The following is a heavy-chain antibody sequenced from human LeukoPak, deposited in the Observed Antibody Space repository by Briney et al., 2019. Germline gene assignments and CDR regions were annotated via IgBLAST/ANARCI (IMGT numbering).Heavy chain of an antibody. CDR1: GYTFTGYY. V-gene: IGHV1-2*02. D-gene: IGHD3-22*01. Sequence: ASVKVSCKASGYTFTGYYMHWVRQAPGQGLEWMGWINPNSGGTNYARKFQGRVTMTRDTSISTAYMELSRLRSDDTAVYYCARGASSDTPLDYWGQGTLVTVSS. CDR2: INPNSGGT. J-gene: IGHJ4*02. CDR3: ARGASSDTPLDY.